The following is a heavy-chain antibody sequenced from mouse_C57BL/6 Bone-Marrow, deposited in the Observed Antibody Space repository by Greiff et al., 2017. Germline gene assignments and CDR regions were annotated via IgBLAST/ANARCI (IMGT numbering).Heavy chain of an antibody. V-gene: IGHV1-12*01. J-gene: IGHJ2*01. CDR2: IYPGNGDT. D-gene: IGHD2-12*01. CDR3: AKPSWAYYKGGYCDY. Sequence: QVQLQQSGAELVRPGASVKMSCKASGYTFTSYNMHWVKQTPRQGLEWIGAIYPGNGDTSYNQKFKGKATLTVDKSASTAYMQLSSLTSEDSAVYFCAKPSWAYYKGGYCDYWGQGTTLTVSS. CDR1: GYTFTSYN.